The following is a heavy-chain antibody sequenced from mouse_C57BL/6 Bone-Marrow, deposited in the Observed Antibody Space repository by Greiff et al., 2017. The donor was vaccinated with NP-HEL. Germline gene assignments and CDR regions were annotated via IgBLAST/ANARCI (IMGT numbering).Heavy chain of an antibody. Sequence: QVQLKESGAELVRPGTSVKVSCKASGYAFTNYLIEWVKQRPGQGLEWIGVINPGSGGTNYNEKFKGKATLTADKSSSTAYMQLSSLTSEDSAVYFCARGTMVTTWYFDVWGTGTTVTVSS. D-gene: IGHD2-2*01. J-gene: IGHJ1*03. CDR3: ARGTMVTTWYFDV. V-gene: IGHV1-54*01. CDR1: GYAFTNYL. CDR2: INPGSGGT.